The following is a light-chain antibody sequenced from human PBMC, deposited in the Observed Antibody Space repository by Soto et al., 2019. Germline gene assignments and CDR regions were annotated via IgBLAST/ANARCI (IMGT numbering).Light chain of an antibody. CDR1: QDISSW. J-gene: IGKJ4*01. V-gene: IGKV1-12*01. CDR3: QQAKSFPLT. CDR2: AAS. Sequence: DIPVTQSPSSVSASVGDRVTITCRASQDISSWLSWYQQKPGKAPKLLISAASSLQSGVPSRFSGSGSGTDFTLTISSLQPEDFATYHCQQAKSFPLTFGGGTKVEIK.